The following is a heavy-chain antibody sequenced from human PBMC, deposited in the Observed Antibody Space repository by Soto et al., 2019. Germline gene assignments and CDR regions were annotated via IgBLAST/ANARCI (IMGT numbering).Heavy chain of an antibody. CDR1: GGNFSSYA. CDR2: IIPIFGTA. V-gene: IGHV1-69*01. D-gene: IGHD2-15*01. J-gene: IGHJ6*02. Sequence: QVQLVQSGAEVKKPGSSVKVSCKAPGGNFSSYAISWVRQAPGQGLEWMGGIIPIFGTANYAQKFQGRVTITADECTSTGYMELSSLRSEDTVVYYCARSQGGSSSLDIYYYYYYGMDVWGQGTTVTVSS. CDR3: ARSQGGSSSLDIYYYYYYGMDV.